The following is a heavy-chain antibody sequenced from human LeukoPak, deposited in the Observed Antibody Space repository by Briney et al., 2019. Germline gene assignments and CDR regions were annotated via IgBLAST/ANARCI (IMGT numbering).Heavy chain of an antibody. V-gene: IGHV3-23*01. CDR3: AKGPWGSYSDY. CDR1: GFTFGNYA. CDR2: ISDSGGTT. Sequence: GSLRLSCAASGFTFGNYAMSWVRQAPGKGLEWVSVISDSGGTTHYADSVKGRFTISRDNSKNTLYLQMNSLRAEDTAVYNCAKGPWGSYSDYWGQGTLVTVSS. J-gene: IGHJ4*02. D-gene: IGHD3-16*01.